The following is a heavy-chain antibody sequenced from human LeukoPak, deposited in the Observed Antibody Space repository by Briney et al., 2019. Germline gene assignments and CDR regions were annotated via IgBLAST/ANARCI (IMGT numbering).Heavy chain of an antibody. CDR1: GFTFSRYW. CDR2: IKQDGSDK. CDR3: ARDRPIATRPVADY. Sequence: GGSLRLSCAASGFTFSRYWMSWVRQAPGKGLEWVANIKQDGSDKYYVDSVKGRFTISRDNAKNTLYLQMNSLRAEDTAVYYCARDRPIATRPVADYWGQGTLVTVSS. J-gene: IGHJ4*02. V-gene: IGHV3-7*01. D-gene: IGHD6-6*01.